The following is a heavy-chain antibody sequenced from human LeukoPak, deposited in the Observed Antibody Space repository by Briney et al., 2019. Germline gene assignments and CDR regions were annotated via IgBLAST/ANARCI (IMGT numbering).Heavy chain of an antibody. D-gene: IGHD4-17*01. V-gene: IGHV1-46*01. J-gene: IGHJ4*02. CDR1: GYTFTSYY. CDR3: ARDYGDYVIDDY. CDR2: INPSGGST. Sequence: ASVKVSCKASGYTFTSYYMHWVRQASGQGLEWMGIINPSGGSTSYAQKFQGRVTMTRDMSTSTVYMELSSLRSEDTAVYYCARDYGDYVIDDYWGQGTLVTVSS.